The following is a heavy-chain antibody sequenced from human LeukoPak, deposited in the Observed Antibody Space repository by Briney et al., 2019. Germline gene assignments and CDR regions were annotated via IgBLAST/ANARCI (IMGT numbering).Heavy chain of an antibody. Sequence: PGGSLRLSCAASGFRFNTYWMSWVRQAPGKGLEWVANIKQDGNEKYYADSVKGRFTIYGDNSKNTLYLQMNSLRAEDTAVYYCAAQSRYSGSYWGQGTLVTVSS. CDR1: GFRFNTYW. D-gene: IGHD1-26*01. J-gene: IGHJ4*02. CDR3: AAQSRYSGSY. V-gene: IGHV3-7*01. CDR2: IKQDGNEK.